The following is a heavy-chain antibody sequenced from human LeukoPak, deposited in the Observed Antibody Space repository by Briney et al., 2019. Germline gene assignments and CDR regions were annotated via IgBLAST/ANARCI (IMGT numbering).Heavy chain of an antibody. CDR3: ASSYYYDSSGYRIPSAEYFQH. CDR2: ISYIGST. CDR1: DDSFSSHY. Sequence: SETLSLTCAVSDDSFSSHYWTWIRQPPGKGLEWIGYISYIGSTNYNPSLKSRVTISIDTSRNQFSLKLSSVTAADTAVYYCASSYYYDSSGYRIPSAEYFQHWGQDTLVTVSS. D-gene: IGHD3-22*01. J-gene: IGHJ1*01. V-gene: IGHV4-59*11.